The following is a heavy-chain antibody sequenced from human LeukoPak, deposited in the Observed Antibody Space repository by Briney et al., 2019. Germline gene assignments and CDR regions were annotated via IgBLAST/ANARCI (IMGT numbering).Heavy chain of an antibody. V-gene: IGHV1-8*01. Sequence: GASVKVSCKASGYTFTSYDINWVRQATGQGLEWMGWMNPNSGNTGYAQKFQGRVTMTRNTSISTAYMELRSLRSDDTAVYYCARGRKDYGDYYFDYWGQGILVTVSS. J-gene: IGHJ4*02. CDR1: GYTFTSYD. CDR3: ARGRKDYGDYYFDY. D-gene: IGHD4-17*01. CDR2: MNPNSGNT.